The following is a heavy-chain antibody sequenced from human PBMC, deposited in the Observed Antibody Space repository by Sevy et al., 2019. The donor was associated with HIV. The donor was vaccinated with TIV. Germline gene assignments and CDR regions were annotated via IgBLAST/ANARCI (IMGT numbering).Heavy chain of an antibody. V-gene: IGHV3-30*02. J-gene: IGHJ4*02. D-gene: IGHD6-13*01. CDR1: GFTFSNYG. CDR3: AKDGSAAGTGEFDY. CDR2: IWNDGSNK. Sequence: GGSLRLSCAASGFTFSNYGMHWVRQAPGKGLEWVAVIWNDGSNKYYADSVKGRFTISRDNSKNTLYLQMNSLRAEDTAVYYCAKDGSAAGTGEFDYWGQGTLVTVSS.